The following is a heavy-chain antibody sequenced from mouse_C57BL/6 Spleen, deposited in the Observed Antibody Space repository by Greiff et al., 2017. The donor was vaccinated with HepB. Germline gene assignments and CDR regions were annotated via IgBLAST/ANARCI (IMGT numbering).Heavy chain of an antibody. Sequence: LVESGPELVKPGASVKISCKASGYAFSSSWMNWVKQRPGKGLEWIGRIYPGDGDTNYNGKFKGKATLTADKSSSTAYMQLSSLTSEDSAVYFCARFASGTGYFDYWGQGTTLTVSS. V-gene: IGHV1-82*01. CDR2: IYPGDGDT. CDR3: ARFASGTGYFDY. J-gene: IGHJ2*01. D-gene: IGHD3-3*01. CDR1: GYAFSSSW.